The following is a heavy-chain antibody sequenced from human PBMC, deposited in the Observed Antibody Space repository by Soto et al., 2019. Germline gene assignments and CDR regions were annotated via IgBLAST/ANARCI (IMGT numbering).Heavy chain of an antibody. CDR2: ISSSSSYI. CDR3: ARDRPHYGDFLHY. J-gene: IGHJ4*02. D-gene: IGHD4-17*01. V-gene: IGHV3-21*01. Sequence: PGGALSLSCAASGFTFSSYSMDWVRQAPGKGLEWVSSISSSSSYIYYADSVKGRFTISRDNAKNSLYLQMNSLRAEDTAVYYCARDRPHYGDFLHYWGQGT. CDR1: GFTFSSYS.